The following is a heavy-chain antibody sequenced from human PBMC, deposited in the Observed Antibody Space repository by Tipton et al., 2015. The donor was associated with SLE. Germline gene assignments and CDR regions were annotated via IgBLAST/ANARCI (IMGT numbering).Heavy chain of an antibody. Sequence: TLSLTCTVSGGSISSSSYYWGWIRQPPGKGLEWIGSIYYSGSTYYNPSLKSRVTISVDTSKNQFSLKLSSVTAADTAVYYCARDVPHYYGSGSDYWGQGTLVTVSS. CDR2: IYYSGST. CDR3: ARDVPHYYGSGSDY. V-gene: IGHV4-39*07. J-gene: IGHJ4*02. CDR1: GGSISSSSYY. D-gene: IGHD3-10*01.